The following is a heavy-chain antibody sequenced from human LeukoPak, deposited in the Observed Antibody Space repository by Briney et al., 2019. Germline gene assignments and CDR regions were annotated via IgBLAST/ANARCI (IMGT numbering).Heavy chain of an antibody. V-gene: IGHV1-3*01. CDR2: INAGNGNT. CDR1: GSTFTSYA. CDR3: ARGSSSWYPGP. J-gene: IGHJ5*02. D-gene: IGHD6-13*01. Sequence: GASVKVSCKASGSTFTSYAMHWVRQAPGQRLEWMGWINAGNGNTKYSQKFQGRVTITRDTSASTAYMELSSLRSEDTAVYYCARGSSSWYPGPWGQGTLVTVSS.